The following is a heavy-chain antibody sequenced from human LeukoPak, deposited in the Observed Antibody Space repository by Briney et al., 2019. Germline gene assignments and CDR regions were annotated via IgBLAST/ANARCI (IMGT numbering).Heavy chain of an antibody. D-gene: IGHD6-19*01. J-gene: IGHJ4*02. CDR1: GFTFSTYW. V-gene: IGHV3-74*01. Sequence: PGGSLRLSCAASGFTFSTYWMHWVRQAPGKGLVWVSHINVDGSGATYADSVKGRFTISRDNAKNTLYLHMNSLRAEDTAVYYCARATRIYSSGWYCSFDYWGQGTLVTVSS. CDR3: ARATRIYSSGWYCSFDY. CDR2: INVDGSGA.